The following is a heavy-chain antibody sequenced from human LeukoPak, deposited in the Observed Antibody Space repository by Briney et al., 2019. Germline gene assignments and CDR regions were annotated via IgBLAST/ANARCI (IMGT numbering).Heavy chain of an antibody. CDR2: FDPEDGET. V-gene: IGHV1-24*01. CDR1: GYTLTEIS. Sequence: ASVKVSCKVSGYTLTEISMHWVRQAPGKGLEWMGGFDPEDGETIYAQKFQGRVTMTEDTSTDTAYMELSSLRSEDTAVYYCATYCSSTSCQYYFDYWGQGTLVTVSS. CDR3: ATYCSSTSCQYYFDY. J-gene: IGHJ4*02. D-gene: IGHD2-2*01.